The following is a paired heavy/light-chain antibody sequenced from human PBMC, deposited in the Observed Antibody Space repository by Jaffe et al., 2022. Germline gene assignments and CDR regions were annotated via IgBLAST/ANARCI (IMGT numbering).Heavy chain of an antibody. CDR3: TTHPAGEGQLVN. Sequence: QVQLQESGPGLVKPSGTLSLTCAVSSGSFSSRDWLTWVRQPPGTGLEWIGEISHSGKTYYNPSLKSRVTISMDKSKNHFSLSLRSVTAADTAVYHCTTHPAGEGQLVNWGQGTLVTVSS. CDR1: SGSFSSRDW. V-gene: IGHV4-4*02. CDR2: ISHSGKT. D-gene: IGHD6-13*01. J-gene: IGHJ4*02.
Light chain of an antibody. Sequence: QTVVTQEPSLTVSPGGTVTLTCASSTGAVTSTYQSNWFQQIPGQAPRALIYSTTNKHSWTPARFSGSLLGDKAALTLSGVQPEDEAEYYCLVQYGDMWVFGGGTKLTVL. CDR3: LVQYGDMWV. J-gene: IGLJ3*02. CDR2: STT. CDR1: TGAVTSTYQ. V-gene: IGLV7-43*01.